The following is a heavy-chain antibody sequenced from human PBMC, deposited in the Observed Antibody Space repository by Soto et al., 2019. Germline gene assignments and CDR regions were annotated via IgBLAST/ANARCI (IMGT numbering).Heavy chain of an antibody. J-gene: IGHJ4*02. CDR1: GFTLSDHY. CDR2: TKHKPEEYTP. V-gene: IGHV3-72*01. CDR3: ACFISGVGH. Sequence: EVQLVESGGGLVHPGRSLRLSCAASGFTLSDHYMDWVRQAPGKGLEWVARTKHKPEEYTPEYAASVKGRFTISRDDSANTLYLQMNSLKTEDTAVYFCACFISGVGHWGQGTLVTVSS. D-gene: IGHD3-3*01.